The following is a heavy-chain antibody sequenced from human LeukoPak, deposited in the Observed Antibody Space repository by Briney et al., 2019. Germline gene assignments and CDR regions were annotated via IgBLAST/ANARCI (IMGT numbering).Heavy chain of an antibody. J-gene: IGHJ6*03. CDR2: IYHSGST. D-gene: IGHD6-19*01. Sequence: SKTLSLTCTVSGYSISSGYYWGWIRQPPGKGLEWIGSIYHSGSTYYNPSLKSRVTISVDTSKNQFSLKLSSVTAADTAVYYCARVGVAAFMDVWGKGTTVTVSS. CDR1: GYSISSGYY. CDR3: ARVGVAAFMDV. V-gene: IGHV4-38-2*02.